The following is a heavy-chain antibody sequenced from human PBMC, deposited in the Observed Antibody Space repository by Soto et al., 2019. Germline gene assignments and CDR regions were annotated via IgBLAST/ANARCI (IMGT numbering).Heavy chain of an antibody. Sequence: KPSETLSLTCAVYGGSFSCYYWSWIRQPPGKGLEWIGEINHSGSTNYNPSLKSRVTISVDTSKNQFSLKLSSVTAADTAVYYCARGGHSSGWYWWFDPWGQGTLVTVSS. V-gene: IGHV4-34*01. D-gene: IGHD6-19*01. J-gene: IGHJ5*02. CDR1: GGSFSCYY. CDR3: ARGGHSSGWYWWFDP. CDR2: INHSGST.